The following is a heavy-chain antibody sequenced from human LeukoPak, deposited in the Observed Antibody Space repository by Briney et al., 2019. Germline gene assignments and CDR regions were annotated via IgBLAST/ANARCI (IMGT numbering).Heavy chain of an antibody. CDR3: ARGRYDWNDVGYFDY. J-gene: IGHJ4*02. Sequence: GGSLRLSCAASGFTFSTFAMSWVRQAPGKGLEWVSEIFGNGRTTYYADSVKGRFTISRDNSKNTLYLQMNSLRAEDTAVYYCARGRYDWNDVGYFDYWGQGTLVSVSS. CDR2: IFGNGRTT. D-gene: IGHD1-1*01. V-gene: IGHV3-23*01. CDR1: GFTFSTFA.